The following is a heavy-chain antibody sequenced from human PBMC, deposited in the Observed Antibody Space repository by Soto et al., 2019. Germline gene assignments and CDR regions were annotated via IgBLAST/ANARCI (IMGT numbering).Heavy chain of an antibody. CDR3: ARELIAVAGTPPPDY. D-gene: IGHD6-19*01. CDR2: ISAYNGNT. Sequence: ASVKVSCKVSGYTLTELSMHWVRQAPGKGLEWMGWISAYNGNTNYAQKLQGRVTMTTDTSTSTAYMELRSLRSDDTAVYYCARELIAVAGTPPPDYWGQGTLVTVSS. V-gene: IGHV1-18*01. J-gene: IGHJ4*02. CDR1: GYTLTELS.